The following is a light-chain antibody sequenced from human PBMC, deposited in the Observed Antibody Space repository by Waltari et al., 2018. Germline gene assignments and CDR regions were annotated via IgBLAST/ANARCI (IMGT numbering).Light chain of an antibody. J-gene: IGKJ2*01. CDR1: QNIDGF. Sequence: DIQMTPPSSSLSASVGDRVTINCRASQNIDGFLHWYQHKPGKAPKLLIYAASTLQSGVSSRFTGSGSGTYFTLSITSLQPEDVATYYCQQSYSTPLYSFGQGTKLEIK. V-gene: IGKV1-39*01. CDR3: QQSYSTPLYS. CDR2: AAS.